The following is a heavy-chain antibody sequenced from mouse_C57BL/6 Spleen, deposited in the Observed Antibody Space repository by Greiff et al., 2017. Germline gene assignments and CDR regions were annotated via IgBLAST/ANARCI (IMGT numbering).Heavy chain of an antibody. CDR1: GYTFTSYW. CDR3: ARSRSTMVTTNY. V-gene: IGHV1-55*01. J-gene: IGHJ2*01. D-gene: IGHD2-2*01. CDR2: IYPGSGST. Sequence: QVQLQQPGAELVKPGASVKMSCKASGYTFTSYWITWVKQRPGQGLEWIGDIYPGSGSTNYNEKFKSKATLTVDTSSSTAYMQLSSLTSEDSAVYYCARSRSTMVTTNYWGQGTTLTVSS.